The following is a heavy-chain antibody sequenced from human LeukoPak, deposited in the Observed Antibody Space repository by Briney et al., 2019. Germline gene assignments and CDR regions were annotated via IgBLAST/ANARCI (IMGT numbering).Heavy chain of an antibody. CDR2: ISGSSSNT. V-gene: IGHV3-23*01. CDR1: GVTFSTYA. CDR3: AKDPLGVVDAFDL. J-gene: IGHJ3*01. Sequence: GGSLRLSCVGSGVTFSTYAMNWGRQAPGKGLEWVSTISGSSSNTYYAESVKGRFTISRDNSKNTVFLQMNSLRAEDTAIYYCAKDPLGVVDAFDLWGQGTVVTVSS. D-gene: IGHD2-21*01.